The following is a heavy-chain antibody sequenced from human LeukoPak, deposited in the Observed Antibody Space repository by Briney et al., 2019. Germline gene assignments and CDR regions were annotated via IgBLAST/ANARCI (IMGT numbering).Heavy chain of an antibody. Sequence: GGSLRLSRAASGFTFSSYGMHWVRQAPGKGLEWVANIKQDGSEKYYVDSVKGRFTISRDNAKNSLYLQMNSLRAEDTAVYYCASRAGYTGSWSAFDYWGQGTLVTVSS. CDR2: IKQDGSEK. D-gene: IGHD6-13*01. CDR1: GFTFSSYG. J-gene: IGHJ4*02. CDR3: ASRAGYTGSWSAFDY. V-gene: IGHV3-7*03.